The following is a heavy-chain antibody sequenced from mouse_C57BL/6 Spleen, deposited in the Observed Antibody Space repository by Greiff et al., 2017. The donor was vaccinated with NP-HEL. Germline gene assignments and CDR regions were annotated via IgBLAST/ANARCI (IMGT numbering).Heavy chain of an antibody. CDR2: INPGSGGT. D-gene: IGHD4-1*01. CDR3: ARLNWDDYAMDY. Sequence: VKLLESGAELVRPGTSVKVSCKASGYAFTNYLIEWVKQRPGQGLEWIGVINPGSGGTNYNEKFKGKATLNADKSSSTAYMQLSSLTSEDSAVYFCARLNWDDYAMDYWGQGTSVTVSS. V-gene: IGHV1-54*01. CDR1: GYAFTNYL. J-gene: IGHJ4*01.